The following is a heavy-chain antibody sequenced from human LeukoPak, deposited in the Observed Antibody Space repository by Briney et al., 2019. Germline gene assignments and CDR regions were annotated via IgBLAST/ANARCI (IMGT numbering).Heavy chain of an antibody. CDR1: GFTFSSYW. CDR3: YGANGRH. D-gene: IGHD4-17*01. CDR2: TNTDASTT. J-gene: IGHJ1*01. V-gene: IGHV3-74*01. Sequence: PGGSLRLSCAASGFTFSSYWMVWVRQAPGKGLVWVSATNTDASTTTYADSVKGRFTIARDNARNTVYLQMNSLRVEDTAVYYCYGANGRHWGPGTLVTVHS.